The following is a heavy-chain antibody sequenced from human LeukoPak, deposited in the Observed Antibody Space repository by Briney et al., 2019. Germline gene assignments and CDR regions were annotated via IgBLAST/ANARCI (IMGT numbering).Heavy chain of an antibody. CDR3: ASHPVPPPGRGIYGIDV. CDR1: GGTFSSYA. CDR2: IIPIFGTA. D-gene: IGHD2-2*01. V-gene: IGHV1-69*13. Sequence: GASVKVSCKASGGTFSSYAISWVRQAPGQGLEWMGGIIPIFGTANYAQKFQGRVTITADESTSTAYMELSSLRSEDTAVYYCASHPVPPPGRGIYGIDVWGKGTTVTVSS. J-gene: IGHJ6*04.